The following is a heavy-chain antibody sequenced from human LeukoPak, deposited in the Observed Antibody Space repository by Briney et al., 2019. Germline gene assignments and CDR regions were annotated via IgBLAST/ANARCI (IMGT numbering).Heavy chain of an antibody. CDR1: GFTFSDYY. D-gene: IGHD3-22*01. CDR3: ARDRENYYDSSGYPLCDY. J-gene: IGHJ4*02. Sequence: PGGSLRLSCAASGFTFSDYYMSWIRQAPGKGLEWVSYISSSGSTIYYADSVKGRFTISTDNAKTSLYLQMNSLRAEDTAVYYCARDRENYYDSSGYPLCDYWGQGTLVTVSS. CDR2: ISSSGSTI. V-gene: IGHV3-11*04.